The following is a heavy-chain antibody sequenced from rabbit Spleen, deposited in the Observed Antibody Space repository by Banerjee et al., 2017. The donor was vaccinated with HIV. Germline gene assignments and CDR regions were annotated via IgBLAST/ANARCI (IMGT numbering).Heavy chain of an antibody. D-gene: IGHD4-2*01. CDR2: INTGSGST. V-gene: IGHV1S43*01. Sequence: QEQLEESGGGLVKPEGSLTLTCTASGFSLSSSYWICWVRQAPGKGPEWIACINTGSGSTYYASWAKGRFTITRSTSLNTVDLKMTSLTAADTATYFCARGVVGYGGIDYGYYFKLWGQGTLVTVS. CDR3: ARGVVGYGGIDYGYYFKL. J-gene: IGHJ4*01. CDR1: GFSLSSSYW.